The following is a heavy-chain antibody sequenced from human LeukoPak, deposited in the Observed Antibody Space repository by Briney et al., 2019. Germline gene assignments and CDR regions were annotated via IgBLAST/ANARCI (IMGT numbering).Heavy chain of an antibody. V-gene: IGHV3-9*03. Sequence: TGGSLRLSCAASGFTFDDYAMHWVRQAPGKGLEWVSGISWNSGSIGYADSVKGRFTISRDNSKNTLYLQMNSLRAEDMAVYYCAKEYGPGSYYYDYWGQGTLVTVSS. CDR1: GFTFDDYA. CDR3: AKEYGPGSYYYDY. J-gene: IGHJ4*02. D-gene: IGHD3-10*01. CDR2: ISWNSGSI.